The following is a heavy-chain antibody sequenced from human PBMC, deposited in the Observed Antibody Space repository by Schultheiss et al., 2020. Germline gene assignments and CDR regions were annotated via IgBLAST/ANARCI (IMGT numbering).Heavy chain of an antibody. V-gene: IGHV1-69*13. J-gene: IGHJ6*02. CDR1: GGTFSSYA. D-gene: IGHD3-9*01. CDR3: ASRNYDILTGPLGYGMDV. Sequence: SVKVSCKASGGTFSSYAISWVRQAPGQGLEWMGGIIPIFGTANYAQKFQGRVTITADESTSTAYMELSSLRSEDTAVYYCASRNYDILTGPLGYGMDVWGQGTTVNVYS. CDR2: IIPIFGTA.